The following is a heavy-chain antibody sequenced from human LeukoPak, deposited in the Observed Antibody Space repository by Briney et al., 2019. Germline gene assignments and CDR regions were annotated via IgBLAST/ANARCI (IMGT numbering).Heavy chain of an antibody. CDR1: GFTFSTYA. CDR2: IRSKGDVT. J-gene: IGHJ3*02. D-gene: IGHD4-17*01. Sequence: PGGSLRLSCAVSGFTFSTYAFHWVRQAPGKGLEYVSTIRSKGDVTYYADSVKGRFTFSRDNSKNTLYLQMGSLRAEDTGVYYCARDDYGVDDALDIWGQGTMVTVSS. CDR3: ARDDYGVDDALDI. V-gene: IGHV3-64*02.